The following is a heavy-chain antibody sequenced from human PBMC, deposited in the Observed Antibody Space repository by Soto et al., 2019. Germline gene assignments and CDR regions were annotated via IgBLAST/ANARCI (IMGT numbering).Heavy chain of an antibody. D-gene: IGHD3-22*01. J-gene: IGHJ4*02. Sequence: QVQLVQSGAEVKKPGASVKVSCKTSGYTFTVYGISWVRQAPGQGLEWMGWISPYNGNTNLVQKLQGRVTMTTDTSTSTAYMELRSLRSDDTAVYYCARDNYDDSGGLFDEWCQGTLVTVSS. CDR1: GYTFTVYG. CDR2: ISPYNGNT. CDR3: ARDNYDDSGGLFDE. V-gene: IGHV1-18*01.